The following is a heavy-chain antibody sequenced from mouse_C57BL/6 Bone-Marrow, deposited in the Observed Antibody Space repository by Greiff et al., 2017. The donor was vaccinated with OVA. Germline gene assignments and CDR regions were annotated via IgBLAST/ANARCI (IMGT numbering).Heavy chain of an antibody. D-gene: IGHD1-1*01. CDR3: ARLYYYGSSFAY. Sequence: EVKLMESGGDLVKPGGSLKLSCAASGFTFSSYGMSWVRQTPDKRLEWVATISSGGSYTYYPDSVKGRFTISRDNAKNTLYLQMSSLKSEDTAMYYCARLYYYGSSFAYWGQGTLVTVSA. V-gene: IGHV5-6*01. CDR1: GFTFSSYG. J-gene: IGHJ3*01. CDR2: ISSGGSYT.